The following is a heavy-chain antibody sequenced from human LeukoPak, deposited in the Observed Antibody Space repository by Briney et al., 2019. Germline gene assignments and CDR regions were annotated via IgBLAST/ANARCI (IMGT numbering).Heavy chain of an antibody. V-gene: IGHV4-38-2*02. Sequence: SETLSLTCNVSGYSISDGYYWDWIRQPPGKGLERCGGIHHSGDTYDNSSFQSRVTLSVDTSTNQFSLKLSSGTAADTAVYYCPRDPSDLYHHYMDVWGKGTTVTVS. CDR3: PRDPSDLYHHYMDV. J-gene: IGHJ6*03. CDR2: IHHSGDT. CDR1: GYSISDGYY.